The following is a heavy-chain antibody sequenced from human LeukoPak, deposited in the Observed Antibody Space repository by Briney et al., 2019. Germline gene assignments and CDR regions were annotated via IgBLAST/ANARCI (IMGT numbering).Heavy chain of an antibody. D-gene: IGHD6-19*01. CDR3: ARASEGSAWYVDS. CDR1: GFSVSSNY. V-gene: IGHV3-53*01. CDR2: IYSGGST. Sequence: PGGSLRLSCAASGFSVSSNYMSWVRQAPGEGVEWGSIIYSGGSTYYADSVKGRFTISRDDFKHTVYLQMNNLRAEDTAVYYCARASEGSAWYVDSWGQGTLVTVSS. J-gene: IGHJ4*02.